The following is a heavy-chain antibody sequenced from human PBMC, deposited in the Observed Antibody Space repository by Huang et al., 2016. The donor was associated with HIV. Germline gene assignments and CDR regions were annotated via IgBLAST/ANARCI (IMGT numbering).Heavy chain of an antibody. CDR1: GFPFSSYG. V-gene: IGHV3-30*18. D-gene: IGHD6-13*01. J-gene: IGHJ4*02. CDR2: ISNDGKTK. CDR3: AKGGSAAAVLDF. Sequence: QVQLVESGGGVVQPGRSLRISCAASGFPFSSYGMHWVRQAPGKGRGWGAVISNDGKTKDYADSVKGRFSISRDNSKTTVYLQLNSLRVEDTAVYYCAKGGSAAAVLDFWGQGTLVTVSS.